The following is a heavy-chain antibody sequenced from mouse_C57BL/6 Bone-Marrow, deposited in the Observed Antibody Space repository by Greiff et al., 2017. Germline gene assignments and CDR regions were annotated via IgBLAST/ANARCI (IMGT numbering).Heavy chain of an antibody. V-gene: IGHV5-12*01. CDR3: ARDYYGSRRYFDV. J-gene: IGHJ1*03. D-gene: IGHD1-1*01. Sequence: EVKLEESGGGLVQPGGSLKLSCAASGFTFSDYYMYWVRQTPEKRLEWVAYISNGGGSTYYPDTVKGRFTISSDNAKNNLYLQMSRLKSEDTAMYYCARDYYGSRRYFDVWGTGTTVTVSS. CDR1: GFTFSDYY. CDR2: ISNGGGST.